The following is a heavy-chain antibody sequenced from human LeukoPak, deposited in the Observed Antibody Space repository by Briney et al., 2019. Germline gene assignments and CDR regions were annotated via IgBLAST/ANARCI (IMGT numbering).Heavy chain of an antibody. CDR1: GFTFDDYG. CDR3: ARGYCSGGSCYRDY. Sequence: WAGGSLRLSCAASGFTFDDYGMSWVRQAPRKGLEWVSGINWNGGSTGSADSVKGRFTISRDNAKNSLYLQMNSLRAEDTALYYCARGYCSGGSCYRDYWGQGTLVTVSS. J-gene: IGHJ4*02. CDR2: INWNGGST. D-gene: IGHD2-15*01. V-gene: IGHV3-20*04.